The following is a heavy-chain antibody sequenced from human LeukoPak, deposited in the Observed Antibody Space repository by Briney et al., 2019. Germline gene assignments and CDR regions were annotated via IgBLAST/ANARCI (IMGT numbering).Heavy chain of an antibody. Sequence: GGSLRLSCAASGFTFSSYAMSWVRQAPGKGLEWVSAISGSGGSTYYADSVKGRFTISRDSSKNTLYLQMNSLRAEDTAVYYCAKDQDIVVVVAATGDDNWFDPWGQGTLVTVSS. D-gene: IGHD2-15*01. CDR2: ISGSGGST. V-gene: IGHV3-23*01. CDR3: AKDQDIVVVVAATGDDNWFDP. CDR1: GFTFSSYA. J-gene: IGHJ5*02.